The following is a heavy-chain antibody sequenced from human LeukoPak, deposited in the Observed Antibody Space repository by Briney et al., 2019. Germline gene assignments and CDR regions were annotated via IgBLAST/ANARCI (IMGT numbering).Heavy chain of an antibody. J-gene: IGHJ4*02. D-gene: IGHD5-18*01. V-gene: IGHV3-13*01. Sequence: QAGGSLRVSCTASGFTLGGHDMHWVRQSPGQGLEWVAAVSSGFHAFFADSVQGRFTVSREDARNSLYLQMNSLRAGDTAVYYCVRESRGYHYTYFNYWGQGTLVTVSS. CDR1: GFTLGGHD. CDR2: VSSGFHA. CDR3: VRESRGYHYTYFNY.